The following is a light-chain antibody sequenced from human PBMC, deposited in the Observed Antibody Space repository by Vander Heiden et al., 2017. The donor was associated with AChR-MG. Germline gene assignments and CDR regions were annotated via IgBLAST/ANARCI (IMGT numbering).Light chain of an antibody. CDR3: AAWDDSLNGHVV. CDR1: SSNIGSNT. Sequence: QSVLTQPPSASGTPGQRVTIPRSGSSSNIGSNTVNWYQQLPGTTPKLLVYCNNQPPSGVPDRFSGSRSGTSASLAISGLQSEDEADYYWAAWDDSLNGHVVFGGGTKLTVL. V-gene: IGLV1-44*01. CDR2: CNN. J-gene: IGLJ2*01.